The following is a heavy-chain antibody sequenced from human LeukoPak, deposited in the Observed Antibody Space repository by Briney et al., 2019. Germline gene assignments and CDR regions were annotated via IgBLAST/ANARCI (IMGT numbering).Heavy chain of an antibody. Sequence: SETLSLTCTVSGGSISSSSYYWGWIRQPPGKGLEWIGSIYHSGSTYYNPSLKSRVTISVDTSKNQFSLKLSSVTAADTAVYYCARVDGYGSGSYFFDYWGQGTLVTVSS. J-gene: IGHJ4*02. CDR2: IYHSGST. CDR3: ARVDGYGSGSYFFDY. CDR1: GGSISSSSYY. V-gene: IGHV4-39*07. D-gene: IGHD3-10*01.